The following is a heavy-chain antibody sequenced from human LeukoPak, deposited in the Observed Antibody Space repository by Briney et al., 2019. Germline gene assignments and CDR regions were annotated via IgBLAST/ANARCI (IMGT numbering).Heavy chain of an antibody. J-gene: IGHJ4*02. V-gene: IGHV4-59*01. CDR3: ARGTWQLWLRGGFDY. Sequence: SETLFLTCTVSGGSISSYYWSWIRQPPGKGLEWIGYIYYSGSTNYNPSLKSRVTISVDTSKNQFSLKLSSVTAADTAVYYCARGTWQLWLRGGFDYWGQGTLVTVSS. CDR1: GGSISSYY. CDR2: IYYSGST. D-gene: IGHD5-18*01.